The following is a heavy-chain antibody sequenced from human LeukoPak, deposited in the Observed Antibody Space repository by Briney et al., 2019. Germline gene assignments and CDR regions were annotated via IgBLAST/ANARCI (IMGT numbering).Heavy chain of an antibody. Sequence: ASVKVSCKASGYTFTGYYMHWVRQAPGQGLEWMGWINPNSGGTNYAQKFQGRVTMTRDTSISTAYMELSRLRSDDTAVYYCARGSGSSWYTINYWGQGTLVTVSS. CDR2: INPNSGGT. CDR1: GYTFTGYY. D-gene: IGHD6-13*01. V-gene: IGHV1-2*02. J-gene: IGHJ4*02. CDR3: ARGSGSSWYTINY.